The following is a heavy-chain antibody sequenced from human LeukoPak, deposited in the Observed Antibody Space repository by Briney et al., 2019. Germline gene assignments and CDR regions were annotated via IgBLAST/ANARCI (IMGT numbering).Heavy chain of an antibody. Sequence: PGGSLRLSCAASGFTFSSYSMNWVRQAPGKGLEWVSSISISSSYIYYADSVKGRFTISRDNAKNSLYLQMNSLRAEDTAVYYCARRVGTAGSRYFDLWGRGTLVTVSS. CDR3: ARRVGTAGSRYFDL. CDR1: GFTFSSYS. D-gene: IGHD2-2*01. CDR2: ISISSSYI. J-gene: IGHJ2*01. V-gene: IGHV3-21*01.